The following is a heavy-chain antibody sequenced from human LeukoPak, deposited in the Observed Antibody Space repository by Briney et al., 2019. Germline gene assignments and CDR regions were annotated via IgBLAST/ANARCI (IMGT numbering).Heavy chain of an antibody. CDR2: IIPILGIA. J-gene: IGHJ2*01. D-gene: IGHD1-1*01. CDR1: GGTFSSYT. V-gene: IGHV1-69*02. CDR3: ARAGTASGWYFDL. Sequence: SVKVSCTASGGTFSSYTISWVRQAPGQGLEWMGRIIPILGIANYAQKFQVRVPITADKSTSTAYMELSSLRSEDTAVYYCARAGTASGWYFDLWGRGTLVTVSS.